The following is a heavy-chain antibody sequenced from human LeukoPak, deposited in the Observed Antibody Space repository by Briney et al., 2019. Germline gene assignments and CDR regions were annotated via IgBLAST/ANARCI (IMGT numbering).Heavy chain of an antibody. Sequence: GGSLRLSCAASGFTFSSYEMNWVRQAPGKGLEWVSYISSSGSTIYYADSVKGRFTISRDNAKNSLYLQMNSLRAEDTAVYYCARGDYYDSSGYYHPWGQGTLVTVSS. V-gene: IGHV3-48*03. CDR3: ARGDYYDSSGYYHP. J-gene: IGHJ5*02. CDR2: ISSSGSTI. D-gene: IGHD3-22*01. CDR1: GFTFSSYE.